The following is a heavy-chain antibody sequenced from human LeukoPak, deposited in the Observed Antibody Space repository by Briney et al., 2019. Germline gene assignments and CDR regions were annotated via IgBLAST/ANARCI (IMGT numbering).Heavy chain of an antibody. CDR1: GGTFRSYA. D-gene: IGHD3-10*01. Sequence: SVKVSCKASGGTFRSYAISWVRQAPGQGLEWMGGSIPVFGTANYAQKFQGRVTITADESTSPAYMALSSLSSKDTAVYYCARGGRSYSGSGSYYPFDYWGQGALVTVSS. CDR2: SIPVFGTA. V-gene: IGHV1-69*13. CDR3: ARGGRSYSGSGSYYPFDY. J-gene: IGHJ4*02.